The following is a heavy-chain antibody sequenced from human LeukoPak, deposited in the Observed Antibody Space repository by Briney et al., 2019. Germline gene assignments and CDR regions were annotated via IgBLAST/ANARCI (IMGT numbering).Heavy chain of an antibody. CDR1: GFTFSDYY. D-gene: IGHD3-10*01. Sequence: GGSLRLSCAASGFTFSDYYMSWVRQAPGKGLEWVSSISSSSSYIYYADSVKGRFTISRDNAKNSLYLQMNSLRAEDTAVYYCSFSSHYGSGSYDVWGQGTTVTVSS. V-gene: IGHV3-21*01. CDR3: SFSSHYGSGSYDV. CDR2: ISSSSSYI. J-gene: IGHJ6*02.